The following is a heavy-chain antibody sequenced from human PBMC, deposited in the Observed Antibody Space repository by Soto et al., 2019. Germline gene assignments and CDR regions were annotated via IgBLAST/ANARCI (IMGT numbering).Heavy chain of an antibody. CDR3: ARGEHYYDSSGYYLGY. J-gene: IGHJ4*02. CDR2: INPNSGGT. Sequence: ASVKVSCKASGYTFTGYYMHWVRQAPGQGLEWMGWINPNSGGTNYAQKFQGWVTMTRDTSISTAYMELSRLRSDDTAVYYCARGEHYYDSSGYYLGYWGQGTLGTVS. CDR1: GYTFTGYY. V-gene: IGHV1-2*04. D-gene: IGHD3-22*01.